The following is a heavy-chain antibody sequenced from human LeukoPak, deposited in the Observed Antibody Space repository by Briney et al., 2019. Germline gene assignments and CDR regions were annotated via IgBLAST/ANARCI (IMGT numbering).Heavy chain of an antibody. V-gene: IGHV4-59*01. CDR3: ARAPPRRCPDNDCYPIFDY. D-gene: IGHD2-21*02. Sequence: MTSETLSLTCTVSGDSISSSYWNWVRQPPGKGLEWIAYMKYSGKTDYNPFLKSRVTISLDTSKNQFSLNLKSVTTADTAVYYCARAPPRRCPDNDCYPIFDYWGQGTLVTVSS. J-gene: IGHJ4*02. CDR1: GDSISSSY. CDR2: MKYSGKT.